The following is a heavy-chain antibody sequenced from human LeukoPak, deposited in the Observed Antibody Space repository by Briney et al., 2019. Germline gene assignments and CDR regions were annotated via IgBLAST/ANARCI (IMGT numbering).Heavy chain of an antibody. CDR2: IYRTGST. Sequence: PSETLSLTCTVSGGSINSGDYYWTWIRQPPGKGLEWIGYIYRTGSTYYNPSLKSRVTISVDTSKNQFSLKLSSVTAADTAVYYCARLDFSSGFFFDYWGQGTLVTVSS. CDR3: ARLDFSSGFFFDY. J-gene: IGHJ4*02. V-gene: IGHV4-30-2*01. CDR1: GGSINSGDYY. D-gene: IGHD6-19*01.